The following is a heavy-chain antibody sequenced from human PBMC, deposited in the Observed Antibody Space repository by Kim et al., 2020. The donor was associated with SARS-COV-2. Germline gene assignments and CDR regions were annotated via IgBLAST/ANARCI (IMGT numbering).Heavy chain of an antibody. D-gene: IGHD3-22*01. Sequence: VKSRITINPDTSKNQFSLQLNAVTPEDTAVYYCARGDFGYYDSSGYYYDYWGQGTLVTVSS. V-gene: IGHV6-1*01. CDR3: ARGDFGYYDSSGYYYDY. J-gene: IGHJ4*02.